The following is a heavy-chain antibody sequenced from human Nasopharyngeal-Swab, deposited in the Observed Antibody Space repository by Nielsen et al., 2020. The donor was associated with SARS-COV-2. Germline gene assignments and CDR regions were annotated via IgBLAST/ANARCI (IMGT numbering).Heavy chain of an antibody. J-gene: IGHJ4*02. Sequence: SVKVSCKAFGCTFSSFAFSWVRQAPGQGLEWMGRIIPILGRTNYAQKFQGRVTISADKSTSTAYMELSSLRSEDTAMYYCARDPNSSWLPLDYWGQGTLVTVSS. D-gene: IGHD6-13*01. CDR1: GCTFSSFA. V-gene: IGHV1-69*10. CDR2: IIPILGRT. CDR3: ARDPNSSWLPLDY.